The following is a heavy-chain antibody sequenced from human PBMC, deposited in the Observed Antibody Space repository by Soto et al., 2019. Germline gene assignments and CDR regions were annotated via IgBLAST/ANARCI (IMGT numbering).Heavy chain of an antibody. J-gene: IGHJ4*02. Sequence: LRLSCAASGFTFSNYAMSWVRQPPGKGLEWISAISGSGGTTYFADSVKARFPISRDNSKNKLYLHLNSVRDEDTGRYYCAKDYYDSSGYSCFDYWGQGTQVTVSS. CDR1: GFTFSNYA. D-gene: IGHD3-22*01. V-gene: IGHV3-23*01. CDR3: AKDYYDSSGYSCFDY. CDR2: ISGSGGTT.